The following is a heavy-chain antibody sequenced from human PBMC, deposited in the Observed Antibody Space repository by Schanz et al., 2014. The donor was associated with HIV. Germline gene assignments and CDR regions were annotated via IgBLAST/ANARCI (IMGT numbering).Heavy chain of an antibody. D-gene: IGHD2-2*01. J-gene: IGHJ3*02. V-gene: IGHV4-31*03. CDR1: GGSISSSSYS. CDR2: IYYSGST. Sequence: QLQLLESGPGLVKPSETLSLTCTVSGGSISSSSYSWGWIRQPPGKGLEWIGYIYYSGSTYYNPSLKSRVTISVDTSKNQFSLKLRSVTAADTAVYYCARDLSLASTTPTLAFDIWGQGTMVTVSS. CDR3: ARDLSLASTTPTLAFDI.